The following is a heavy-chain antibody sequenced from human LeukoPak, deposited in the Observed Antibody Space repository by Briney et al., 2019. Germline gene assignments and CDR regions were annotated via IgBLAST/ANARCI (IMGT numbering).Heavy chain of an antibody. V-gene: IGHV1-46*01. CDR2: INPSGGST. Sequence: ASVKVSCKASGYTFTSYYMHWVRQAPGQGLEWMGIINPSGGSTSYAQKFQGRVTTTRDTSTSTVYMELSSLRSEDTAVYYCARDRGLRFLEWSNDYWGQGTLVTVSS. J-gene: IGHJ4*02. CDR1: GYTFTSYY. CDR3: ARDRGLRFLEWSNDY. D-gene: IGHD3-3*01.